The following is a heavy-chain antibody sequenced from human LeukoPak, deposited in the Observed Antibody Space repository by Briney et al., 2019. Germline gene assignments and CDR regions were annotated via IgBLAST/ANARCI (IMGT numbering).Heavy chain of an antibody. V-gene: IGHV3-15*01. Sequence: PGGSLRLSCAASGFTFSNAWMSWVRRTPGKRLEWVGRIKSRSDGGTTDYAAPVKGRFTISRDDSKNTLYLQMNSLKTEDTAVYYCTTASAWSGNWGQGTLVTVSS. CDR2: IKSRSDGGTT. CDR3: TTASAWSGN. J-gene: IGHJ4*02. CDR1: GFTFSNAW. D-gene: IGHD3-10*02.